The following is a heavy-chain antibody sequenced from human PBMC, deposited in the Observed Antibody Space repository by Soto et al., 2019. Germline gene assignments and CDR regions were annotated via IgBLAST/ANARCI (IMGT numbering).Heavy chain of an antibody. V-gene: IGHV1-69*13. Sequence: ASVKVSCKASGGTFSSYAISWVRQAPGQGLEWMGGIIPIFGTANYAQKFQGRVTITADESTSTAYMELSSLRSEDTAVYYCATRKTYYYGSGSLHYGMDVWGQGTTVTVSS. CDR1: GGTFSSYA. J-gene: IGHJ6*02. CDR3: ATRKTYYYGSGSLHYGMDV. CDR2: IIPIFGTA. D-gene: IGHD3-10*01.